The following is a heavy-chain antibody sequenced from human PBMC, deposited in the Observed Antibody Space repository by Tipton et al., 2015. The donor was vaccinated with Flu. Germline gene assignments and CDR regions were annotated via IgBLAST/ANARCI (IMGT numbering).Heavy chain of an antibody. CDR2: INHSGST. Sequence: TLSLTCAVYGGSFSGYYWSWIRQPPGKGLEWIGEINHSGSTNYNPSLKSRVTISVDTSKNQFSLKLSSVTAADTAVYYCANYDFWSGYDAFDIWGQGTMVTVSS. CDR3: ANYDFWSGYDAFDI. CDR1: GGSFSGYY. J-gene: IGHJ3*02. D-gene: IGHD3-3*01. V-gene: IGHV4-34*01.